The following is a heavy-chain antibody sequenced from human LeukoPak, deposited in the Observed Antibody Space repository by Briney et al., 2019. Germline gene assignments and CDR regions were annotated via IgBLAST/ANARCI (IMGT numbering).Heavy chain of an antibody. CDR1: GGSFSGYY. D-gene: IGHD3-22*01. V-gene: IGHV4-34*01. J-gene: IGHJ4*02. Sequence: SETLSLTCAVYGGSFSGYYWSWIRQPPGKGLEWIGEINHSGSTNYNPSLKSRVTISVDTSKNQFSLKLSSVTAADTAVYYCARGFDYYDSSGYYSFCFDYWGQGTLVTVSS. CDR2: INHSGST. CDR3: ARGFDYYDSSGYYSFCFDY.